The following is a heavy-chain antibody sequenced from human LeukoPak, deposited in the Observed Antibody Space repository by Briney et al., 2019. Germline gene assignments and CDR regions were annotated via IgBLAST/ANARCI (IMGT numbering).Heavy chain of an antibody. J-gene: IGHJ3*02. CDR2: IYYSGST. D-gene: IGHD3-22*01. Sequence: SETLSLTCTVSGDSISSYYWSWIRQPPGKGLEWIGYIYYSGSTNYNPSLKSRVTISVDTSKNQFSLKLSSVTAVDTAVYYCATVTMIVVVINDAFDIWGQGTMVTLSS. CDR3: ATVTMIVVVINDAFDI. V-gene: IGHV4-59*12. CDR1: GDSISSYY.